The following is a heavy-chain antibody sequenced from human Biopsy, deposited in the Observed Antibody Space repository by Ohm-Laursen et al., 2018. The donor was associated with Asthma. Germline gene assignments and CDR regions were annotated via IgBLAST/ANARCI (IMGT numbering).Heavy chain of an antibody. D-gene: IGHD1-14*01. CDR2: IDWEEDK. CDR1: GFSLSSSGAN. CDR3: TRHNDY. V-gene: IGHV2-70*13. J-gene: IGHJ4*02. Sequence: TQTLTLTCSFSGFSLSSSGANVNWIRQPPGKALEWLALIDWEEDKFYSTSLRTRLTISKVPSEDQVVLTMTNMGPVDTATYYCTRHNDYWGPGILVTVSS.